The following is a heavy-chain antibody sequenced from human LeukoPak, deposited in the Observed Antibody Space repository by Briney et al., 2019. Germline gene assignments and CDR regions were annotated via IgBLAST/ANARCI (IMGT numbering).Heavy chain of an antibody. Sequence: GASVKVSCKSSGYTFTSYYMHWVRQAPGQGLEWMGIINPSGGSTSYAQKFQGRVTMTRDMSTSTVYMELSSLRSEDTAVYYCARSPPYCSGGSCYSLYNFDYWGQGTLITVSS. CDR1: GYTFTSYY. CDR3: ARSPPYCSGGSCYSLYNFDY. D-gene: IGHD2-15*01. CDR2: INPSGGST. J-gene: IGHJ4*02. V-gene: IGHV1-46*01.